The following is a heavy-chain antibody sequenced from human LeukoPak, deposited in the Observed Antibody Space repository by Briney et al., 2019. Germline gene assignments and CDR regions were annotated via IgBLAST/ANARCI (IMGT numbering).Heavy chain of an antibody. CDR2: IYYSGST. J-gene: IGHJ3*02. CDR3: ARDPVVIDGYNVHDAFDI. Sequence: SETLSLTCTVSGGSISSYYWSWIRQPPGKGLEWIGYIYYSGSTNYNPSLKSRVTISVDTSKNQFSLKLSSVTAADTAVYYCARDPVVIDGYNVHDAFDIWGQGTMVTVSS. D-gene: IGHD5-24*01. V-gene: IGHV4-59*01. CDR1: GGSISSYY.